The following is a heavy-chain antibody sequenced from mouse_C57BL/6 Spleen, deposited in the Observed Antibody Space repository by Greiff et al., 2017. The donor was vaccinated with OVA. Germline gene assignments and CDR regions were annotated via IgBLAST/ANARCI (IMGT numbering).Heavy chain of an antibody. CDR3: ARDSWDGAY. CDR1: GFTFSSYA. J-gene: IGHJ3*01. CDR2: ISDGGSYT. Sequence: EVKVEESGGGLVKPGGSLKLSCAASGFTFSSYAMSWVRQTPEKRLEWVATISDGGSYTYYPDNVKGRFTISRDNAKNNLYLQMSHLKSEDTAMYYCARDSWDGAYWGQGTLVTVSA. V-gene: IGHV5-4*01. D-gene: IGHD4-1*01.